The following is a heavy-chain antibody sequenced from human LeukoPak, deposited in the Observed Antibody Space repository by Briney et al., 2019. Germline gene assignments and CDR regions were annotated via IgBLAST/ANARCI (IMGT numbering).Heavy chain of an antibody. V-gene: IGHV4-38-2*02. D-gene: IGHD3-10*01. CDR2: IYHSGST. J-gene: IGHJ5*02. CDR1: GYSISSGYY. CDR3: ARATELLDP. Sequence: PSETLSLTCTVSGYSISSGYYWGWIRQPPGKGLEWIGSIYHSGSTYYNPSLKSRVTISVDTSKNQFSLKLSSVTAADTAVYYCARATELLDPWGQGTLVTVSS.